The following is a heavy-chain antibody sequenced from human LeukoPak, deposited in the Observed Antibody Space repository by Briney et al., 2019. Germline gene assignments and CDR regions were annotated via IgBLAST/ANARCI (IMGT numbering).Heavy chain of an antibody. CDR1: GYTFTGYY. V-gene: IGHV1-46*01. CDR2: INPSGGST. D-gene: IGHD6-13*01. J-gene: IGHJ3*02. CDR3: ARDLGSGSSSNAFDI. Sequence: EASVKVSCKASGYTFTGYYMHWVRQAPGQGLEWMGIINPSGGSTSYAQKFQGRVTMTRDMSTSTVYMELSSLRSEDTAVYYCARDLGSGSSSNAFDIWGQGTMVTVSS.